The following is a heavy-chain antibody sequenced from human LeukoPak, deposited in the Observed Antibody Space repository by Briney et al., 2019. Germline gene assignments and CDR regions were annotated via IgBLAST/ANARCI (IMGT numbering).Heavy chain of an antibody. CDR1: GYTLTELS. J-gene: IGHJ4*02. V-gene: IGHV1-24*01. D-gene: IGHD3-3*01. Sequence: ASVKVSCKVSGYTLTELSMHWVRQAPGKGLEWMGGFDPEDGETIYAQKFQGRVTMTEDTSTDTAYMELSSLRSEDTAVYYCARSAINDFWNGCYHVDYWGQGTLVTVSS. CDR3: ARSAINDFWNGCYHVDY. CDR2: FDPEDGET.